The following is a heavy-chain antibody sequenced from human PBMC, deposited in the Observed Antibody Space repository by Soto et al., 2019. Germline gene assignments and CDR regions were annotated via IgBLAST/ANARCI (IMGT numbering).Heavy chain of an antibody. CDR1: GGSFSGYY. Sequence: SETLSLTCAVYGGSFSGYYWSWIRQPPGKGLEWIGEINHSGSTNYNPSLKSRVTISVDTSKNQFSLKLSSVTAADTAVYYCARGWGAAAVGWYYGMDVWGKGTTVTVSS. CDR3: ARGWGAAAVGWYYGMDV. V-gene: IGHV4-34*01. CDR2: INHSGST. D-gene: IGHD6-13*01. J-gene: IGHJ6*04.